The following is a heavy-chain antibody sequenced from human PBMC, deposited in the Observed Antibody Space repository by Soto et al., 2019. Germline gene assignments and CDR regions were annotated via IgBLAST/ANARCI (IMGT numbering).Heavy chain of an antibody. J-gene: IGHJ6*02. Sequence: QVQLVQSGAEVKKPGSSVKVSCKASGGTFSSYTISWVRQAPGQGLEWMGRIIPILGIANYAQKFQGRVTITADKSTSTAYIELSSLRSEDTAVYYCARDKAGIAAAGTVYYYYGMDVWGQGTTVTVSS. CDR2: IIPILGIA. V-gene: IGHV1-69*08. CDR3: ARDKAGIAAAGTVYYYYGMDV. D-gene: IGHD6-13*01. CDR1: GGTFSSYT.